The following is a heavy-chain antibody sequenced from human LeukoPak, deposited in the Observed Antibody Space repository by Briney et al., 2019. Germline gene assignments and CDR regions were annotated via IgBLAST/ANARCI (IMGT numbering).Heavy chain of an antibody. J-gene: IGHJ4*02. CDR2: IIPIFGTA. CDR1: GGTFSSYA. CDR3: ATSHRGVRGVIKPRLDY. V-gene: IGHV1-69*05. Sequence: SVKVSCKASGGTFSSYAISWVRQAPGQGLEWMGRIIPIFGTANYAQKFQGRVTITTDESTSTAYMELSSLRSEDTAVYYCATSHRGVRGVIKPRLDYWGQGTLVTVSS. D-gene: IGHD3-10*01.